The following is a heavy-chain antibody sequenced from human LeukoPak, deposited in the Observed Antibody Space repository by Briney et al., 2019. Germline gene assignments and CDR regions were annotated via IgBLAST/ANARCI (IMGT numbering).Heavy chain of an antibody. CDR2: ISYIGST. D-gene: IGHD4-17*01. CDR3: ARDPTTVTKGLDV. Sequence: SETPSLTCTVSGGSISSHYWSWIRQPPGKGLEWIGYISYIGSTNYNPSLKSRVTISVDTSKNQFSLKLSSVTAADAAVYFCARDPTTVTKGLDVWGQGTMVTVSS. CDR1: GGSISSHY. V-gene: IGHV4-59*11. J-gene: IGHJ3*01.